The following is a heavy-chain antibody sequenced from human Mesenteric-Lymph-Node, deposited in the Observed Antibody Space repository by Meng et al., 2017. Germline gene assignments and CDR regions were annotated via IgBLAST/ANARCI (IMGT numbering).Heavy chain of an antibody. D-gene: IGHD2-2*01. Sequence: QVRLEESGPGLVKPSQTLSLTCTVSGGSVSSGGYYWSWIRQHPGKGLEWIGYIYYSGSTYYNPSLKSRVTISVDTSKNQFSLKLSSVTAADTAVYYCARGGGCSSSSCDLDYWGQGVLVTVSS. CDR3: ARGGGCSSSSCDLDY. J-gene: IGHJ4*02. CDR2: IYYSGST. CDR1: GGSVSSGGYY. V-gene: IGHV4-31*03.